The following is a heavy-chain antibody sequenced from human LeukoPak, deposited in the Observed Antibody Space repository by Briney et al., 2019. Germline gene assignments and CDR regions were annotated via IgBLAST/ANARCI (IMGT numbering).Heavy chain of an antibody. V-gene: IGHV3-23*01. CDR2: ISGSGGST. J-gene: IGHJ6*02. Sequence: PGGSLRLSCAASGFTFSSYAMSWVRQAPGKGLEWVSAISGSGGSTYYADSVKGRFTISRDNSKNTLYLQMNSLRAEDTAVYYCAKRIQLWPPAFWGMDVWGQGTTVTVSS. CDR3: AKRIQLWPPAFWGMDV. D-gene: IGHD5-18*01. CDR1: GFTFSSYA.